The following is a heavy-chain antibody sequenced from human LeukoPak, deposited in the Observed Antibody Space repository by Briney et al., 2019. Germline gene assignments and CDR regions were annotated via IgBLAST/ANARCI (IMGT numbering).Heavy chain of an antibody. J-gene: IGHJ4*02. D-gene: IGHD3-22*01. V-gene: IGHV1-69*01. Sequence: SVKVSCKASGGTFTSYAISWVRQAPGEGLEWMGGIIPKAATPNYAQKFQGRVTITADESTSTAYMELSSLRSEDTAVYYCARDSRYYYDSSGYYFDYWGQGTLVTVSS. CDR1: GGTFTSYA. CDR3: ARDSRYYYDSSGYYFDY. CDR2: IIPKAATP.